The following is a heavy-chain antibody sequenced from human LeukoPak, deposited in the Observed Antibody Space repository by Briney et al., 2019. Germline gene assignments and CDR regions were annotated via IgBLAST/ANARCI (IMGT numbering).Heavy chain of an antibody. V-gene: IGHV1-2*02. CDR3: ARDGDSSGYSPRGPLGY. J-gene: IGHJ4*02. CDR2: INPNSGGT. CDR1: GYTFTGYY. Sequence: ASVKVSCKASGYTFTGYYMHWVRQAPGQGHEWMGWINPNSGGTNYAQKFQGRVTMTRDTSISTAYMELSSLRSDDTAVYYCARDGDSSGYSPRGPLGYWGQGTLVTVSS. D-gene: IGHD3-22*01.